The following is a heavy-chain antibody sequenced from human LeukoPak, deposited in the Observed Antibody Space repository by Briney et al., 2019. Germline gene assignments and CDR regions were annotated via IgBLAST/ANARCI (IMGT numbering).Heavy chain of an antibody. CDR2: ISSSGNNA. CDR3: SKDRQFST. D-gene: IGHD5-24*01. J-gene: IGHJ3*01. V-gene: IGHV3-23*01. CDR1: GFTFRDAA. Sequence: GGSLRLSCAVSGFTFRDAAMNWVRQAPGKGLEWVSLISSSGNNAYYADSVKGRFTISRDNSKNTLSLQMNSLRVDDTAIYYCSKDRQFSTWGRGTMVTVSS.